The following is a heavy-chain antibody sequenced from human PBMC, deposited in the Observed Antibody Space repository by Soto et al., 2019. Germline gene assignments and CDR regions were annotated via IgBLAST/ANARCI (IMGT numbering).Heavy chain of an antibody. V-gene: IGHV3-7*01. CDR2: IKQDGSEK. CDR3: ARDLEYSQASGGSCQLDY. J-gene: IGHJ4*02. D-gene: IGHD2-15*01. CDR1: GFTFSSYW. Sequence: GGSLRLSCAASGFTFSSYWMSWVRQAPGKGLEWVANIKQDGSEKYYVDSVKGRFTISRDNAKNSLYLQMNSLRAEDTAVYYCARDLEYSQASGGSCQLDYWGQGTLVTVSS.